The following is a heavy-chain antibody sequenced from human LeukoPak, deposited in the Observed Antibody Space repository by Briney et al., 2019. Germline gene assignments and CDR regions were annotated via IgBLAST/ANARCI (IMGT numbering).Heavy chain of an antibody. CDR3: ARRCGGSCFYAFYI. CDR1: GFTVSSNY. Sequence: GGSLRLSCAASGFTVSSNYMSWVRQAPGKGLEWVSVIYSGGSTYYADSVKGRFTISRDNSKNTLYLQMNSLRAEDTAVYYCARRCGGSCFYAFYIWGQGTMVTVSS. CDR2: IYSGGST. J-gene: IGHJ3*02. D-gene: IGHD2-15*01. V-gene: IGHV3-66*01.